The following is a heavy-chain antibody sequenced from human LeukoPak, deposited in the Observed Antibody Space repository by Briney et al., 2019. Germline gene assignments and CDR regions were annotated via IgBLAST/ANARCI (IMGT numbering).Heavy chain of an antibody. V-gene: IGHV1-69*05. CDR2: IIPTFGTA. Sequence: SVKVSCKASGGTFSSYAIIWVRQAPGQGLEWMGGIIPTFGTANYAQKFQGRVTITTDESTSTTYMELSSLRSEDTAVYYCARDPAGGYFDYWGQGTLVTVSS. CDR1: GGTFSSYA. D-gene: IGHD3-10*01. J-gene: IGHJ4*02. CDR3: ARDPAGGYFDY.